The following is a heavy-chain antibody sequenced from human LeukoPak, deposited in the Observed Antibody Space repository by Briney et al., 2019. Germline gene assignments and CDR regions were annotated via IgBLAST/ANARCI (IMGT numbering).Heavy chain of an antibody. Sequence: GGSLRLSCAASEFTFSSYSMNWVRQAPGKGLEWVSYITNSGNYKSYDDSVKGRFTISRANPTNSLYLQMNGLRAEDTAVYYCARPRSSGYLTFDYWGQGILVTVSS. V-gene: IGHV3-21*05. J-gene: IGHJ4*02. CDR1: EFTFSSYS. CDR2: ITNSGNYK. CDR3: ARPRSSGYLTFDY. D-gene: IGHD3-22*01.